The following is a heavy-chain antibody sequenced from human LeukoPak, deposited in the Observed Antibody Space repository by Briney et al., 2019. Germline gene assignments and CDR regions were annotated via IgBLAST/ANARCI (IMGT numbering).Heavy chain of an antibody. D-gene: IGHD3-22*01. J-gene: IGHJ4*02. CDR1: GLIFSSYV. CDR2: ISGTGGDT. Sequence: GGSLRLSCAASGLIFSSYVMSWVRQAPGKGLEWVSTISGTGGDTYYTDSVKGRFTISRDNSKNTLYLQMNSLRAGDTAVYYCARVLNYYDSSGYYFSYWGQGTLVTVSS. CDR3: ARVLNYYDSSGYYFSY. V-gene: IGHV3-23*01.